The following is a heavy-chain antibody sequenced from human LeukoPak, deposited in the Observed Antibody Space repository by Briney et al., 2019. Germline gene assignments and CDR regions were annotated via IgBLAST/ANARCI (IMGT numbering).Heavy chain of an antibody. CDR3: AKGTSGMIVVVIIVF. J-gene: IGHJ4*02. D-gene: IGHD3-22*01. CDR1: GFTFSSYA. V-gene: IGHV3-23*01. CDR2: IRGSGGST. Sequence: GGSLRLSCAASGFTFSSYAMSWVRQAPGKGLEWVSAIRGSGGSTYYADSVKGRFTISRDNSKNTLYLQMNSLRAEDTAVYYCAKGTSGMIVVVIIVFWGQGTLVTVSS.